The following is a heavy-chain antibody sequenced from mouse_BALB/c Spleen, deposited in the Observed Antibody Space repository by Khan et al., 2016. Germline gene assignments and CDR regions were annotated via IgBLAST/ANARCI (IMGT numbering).Heavy chain of an antibody. J-gene: IGHJ2*01. Sequence: EVQLQESGPGLVKPSQSLSLTCTVTGYSITSGYGWNWIRQFPGNKLEWLGYISYSGSTNYNPSLKSRISTTRDTSKNQFFLQLNSVTTEDTATYYCARTARIKYWGQGTTLTVSS. D-gene: IGHD1-2*01. CDR1: GYSITSGYG. CDR3: ARTARIKY. V-gene: IGHV3-2*02. CDR2: ISYSGST.